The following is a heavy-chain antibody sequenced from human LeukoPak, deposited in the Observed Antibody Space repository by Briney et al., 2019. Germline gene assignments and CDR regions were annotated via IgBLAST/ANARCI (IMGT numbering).Heavy chain of an antibody. D-gene: IGHD3-22*01. J-gene: IGHJ3*02. CDR1: GYSFTSYW. CDR3: ARQPSYYDSSGHRETNAFDI. CDR2: IYPGDSDT. Sequence: GESLKISCKGSGYSFTSYWIGWVRQMPGKGLEWMGIIYPGDSDTRYSPSFQGQVTISADKSISTAYLQWSSLKASDIAMYYCARQPSYYDSSGHRETNAFDIWGQGTMVTVSS. V-gene: IGHV5-51*01.